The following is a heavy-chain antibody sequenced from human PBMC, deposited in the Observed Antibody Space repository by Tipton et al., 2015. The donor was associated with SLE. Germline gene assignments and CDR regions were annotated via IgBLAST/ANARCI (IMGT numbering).Heavy chain of an antibody. CDR1: GGSISSYY. Sequence: TLSPTCTVSGGSISSYYWSWIRQPPGKGLEWIGYIYYSGSTNYNPSLKSRVPISINTSKHHFSLKLSSVTAADTAVYDCARSIAVAGYWYFDLWGRGTLVTVSS. CDR3: ARSIAVAGYWYFDL. V-gene: IGHV4-59*01. CDR2: IYYSGST. D-gene: IGHD6-19*01. J-gene: IGHJ2*01.